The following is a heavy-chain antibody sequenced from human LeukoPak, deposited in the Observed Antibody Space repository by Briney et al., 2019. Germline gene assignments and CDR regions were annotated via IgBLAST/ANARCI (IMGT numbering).Heavy chain of an antibody. V-gene: IGHV1-69*05. CDR3: ASNVGYSYGYDY. Sequence: SVKVSCKASGGTFSSYAISWVRQAPGQGLGWMGGIIPIFGTANYAQKFQGRVTITTDESTSTAYMELSSLRSEDTAVYYCASNVGYSYGYDYWGQGTLVTVSS. D-gene: IGHD5-18*01. CDR2: IIPIFGTA. J-gene: IGHJ4*02. CDR1: GGTFSSYA.